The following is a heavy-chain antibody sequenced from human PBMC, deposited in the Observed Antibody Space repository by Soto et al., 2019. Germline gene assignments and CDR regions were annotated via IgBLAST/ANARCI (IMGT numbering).Heavy chain of an antibody. V-gene: IGHV3-23*01. D-gene: IGHD1-7*01. CDR3: AKFKGFNWNYVFDY. CDR2: IGGSSGTT. CDR1: GLTFSNFA. J-gene: IGHJ4*02. Sequence: PGVSLRLSCEVSGLTFSNFAMSWVRQAPGKGLEWASAIGGSSGTTFYADSVKGRFTISKDYAKNMLYLQMNSLRAEDTAVYYCAKFKGFNWNYVFDYWGQGVPVTVSS.